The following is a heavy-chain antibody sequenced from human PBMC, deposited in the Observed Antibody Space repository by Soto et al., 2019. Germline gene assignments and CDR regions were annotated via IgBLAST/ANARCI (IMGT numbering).Heavy chain of an antibody. D-gene: IGHD2-2*01. CDR1: GFTFSSYG. Sequence: QVQLVESGGGVVQPGRSLRLSCAASGFTFSSYGMHWVRQAPGKGLEWVAVIWYDGSNKYYADSVKGRFTISRDNSKNTLYLQMNSLRAEDTAVYYCAGASTSHPFDPWGQGTLVTVSS. V-gene: IGHV3-33*01. CDR3: AGASTSHPFDP. CDR2: IWYDGSNK. J-gene: IGHJ5*02.